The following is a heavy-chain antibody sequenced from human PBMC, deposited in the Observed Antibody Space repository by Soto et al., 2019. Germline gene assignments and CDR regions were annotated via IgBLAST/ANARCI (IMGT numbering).Heavy chain of an antibody. V-gene: IGHV3-30-3*01. CDR1: GFTFSSYA. Sequence: GGSLRLCCAASGFTFSSYAMHWVRQAPGKGREWVAVISYDGSNKYYADSVKGRFTISRDNSKNTLYLQMNSLRAEDTAVYYCARDQLKEAAKNFDYWGQGTLVTVSS. D-gene: IGHD6-13*01. CDR3: ARDQLKEAAKNFDY. CDR2: ISYDGSNK. J-gene: IGHJ4*02.